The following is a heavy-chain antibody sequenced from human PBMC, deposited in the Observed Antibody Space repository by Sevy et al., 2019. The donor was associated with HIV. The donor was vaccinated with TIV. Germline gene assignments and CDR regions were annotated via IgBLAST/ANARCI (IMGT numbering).Heavy chain of an antibody. J-gene: IGHJ4*02. D-gene: IGHD1-1*01. CDR2: IRYDGSDK. CDR1: GFIFSTFG. Sequence: GGSLRLSCAASGFIFSTFGMHWVRHTPDKGLERVAFIRYDGSDKFYADSVKGRFIISRDNSKNTLFLQMNSLRGEDTAVYYCAKERQLAPFDYWGQGTLVTVSS. CDR3: AKERQLAPFDY. V-gene: IGHV3-30*02.